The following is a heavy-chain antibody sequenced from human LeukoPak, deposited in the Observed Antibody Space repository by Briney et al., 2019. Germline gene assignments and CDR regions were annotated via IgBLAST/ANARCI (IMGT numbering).Heavy chain of an antibody. V-gene: IGHV3-30*18. CDR3: AKELRYYDFWSGYYSPYYFDH. CDR1: GFTFSSYG. J-gene: IGHJ4*02. D-gene: IGHD3-3*01. CDR2: ISYDGSNK. Sequence: GRSLRLSCAASGFTFSSYGMHWVRQAPGKGLEWVAVISYDGSNKYYADSVKGRFTLSRDNSKNTLYLQMNSLRAEDTAVYYCAKELRYYDFWSGYYSPYYFDHWGQGTLVTVSS.